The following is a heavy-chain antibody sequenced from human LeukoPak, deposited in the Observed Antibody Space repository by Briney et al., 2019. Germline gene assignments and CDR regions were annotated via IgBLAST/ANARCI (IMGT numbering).Heavy chain of an antibody. Sequence: GGSLRLSCAASGFSFSSYAMSWVRQAPGKGLEYVSAISSNGGSIYYTNSVKGRFTISRDNSKNTLYLQMGSLRVEDMAVYYCARLSAAMVPYFDYWGQGTLVTVSS. V-gene: IGHV3-64*01. CDR1: GFSFSSYA. CDR2: ISSNGGSI. J-gene: IGHJ4*02. CDR3: ARLSAAMVPYFDY. D-gene: IGHD5-18*01.